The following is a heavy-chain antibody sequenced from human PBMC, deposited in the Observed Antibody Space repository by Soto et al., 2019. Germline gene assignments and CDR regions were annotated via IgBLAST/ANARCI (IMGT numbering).Heavy chain of an antibody. CDR3: ARGRSGYCSGGSCYLGPHAFDI. CDR2: IGTAGDT. D-gene: IGHD2-15*01. Sequence: EVQLVESGGGLVQPGGSLRLSCAASGFTFSSYDMHWVRQATGKGLEWVSAIGTAGDTYYPGSVKGRFTISRENANNSLYLQMNSLRAGDTAVYYCARGRSGYCSGGSCYLGPHAFDIWGQGTMVTVSS. V-gene: IGHV3-13*01. CDR1: GFTFSSYD. J-gene: IGHJ3*02.